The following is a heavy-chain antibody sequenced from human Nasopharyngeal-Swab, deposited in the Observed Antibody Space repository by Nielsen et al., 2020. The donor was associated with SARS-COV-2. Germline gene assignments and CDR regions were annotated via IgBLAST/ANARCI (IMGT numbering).Heavy chain of an antibody. D-gene: IGHD6-25*01. J-gene: IGHJ4*02. CDR2: MKPSGST. V-gene: IGHV4-34*01. Sequence: SETLSLTCAVYGGPLSHYPRSWIRQPPGKGLEWIGEMKPSGSTNYKPSLKSRVALSIDTSKNQFFLNLRSVTAADTAVYYCAGHPADFDYWGQGTLITVSS. CDR3: AGHPADFDY. CDR1: GGPLSHYP.